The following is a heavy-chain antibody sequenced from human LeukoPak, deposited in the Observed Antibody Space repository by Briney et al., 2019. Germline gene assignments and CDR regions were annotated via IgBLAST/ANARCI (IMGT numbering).Heavy chain of an antibody. V-gene: IGHV3-48*04. Sequence: GGSLRLSCAASGFTFSSYGMHWVRQAPGKGLEWVSYISSSSSTIYYADSVKGRFTISRDNAKNSLYLQMNSLRAEDTAVYYCAIDGDYHPDYWGQGTLVTVSS. CDR3: AIDGDYHPDY. D-gene: IGHD4-17*01. CDR1: GFTFSSYG. J-gene: IGHJ4*02. CDR2: ISSSSSTI.